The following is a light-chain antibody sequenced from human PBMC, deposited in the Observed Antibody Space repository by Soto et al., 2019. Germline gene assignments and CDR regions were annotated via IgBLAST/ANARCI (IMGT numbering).Light chain of an antibody. Sequence: DVQMTQSPSSLSASVGDRVTITCRASQGIAPYFAWFQQKPGKVPRLLIYASSILQSGVPSRFSGSGSGTDFTLTISSLQPEDVATYYCQKYNSAPLTFGGGTKVEIK. CDR2: ASS. J-gene: IGKJ4*01. CDR3: QKYNSAPLT. V-gene: IGKV1-27*01. CDR1: QGIAPY.